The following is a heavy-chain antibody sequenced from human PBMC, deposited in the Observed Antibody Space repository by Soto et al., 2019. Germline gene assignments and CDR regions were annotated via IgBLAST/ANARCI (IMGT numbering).Heavy chain of an antibody. D-gene: IGHD2-15*01. CDR1: GYTFTSYD. CDR3: ARGLRIVVVVAAKYYYMDV. CDR2: MNPNSGNT. J-gene: IGHJ6*03. V-gene: IGHV1-8*01. Sequence: QVQLVQSGAEVKKPGASVKVSCKASGYTFTSYDINWVRQATGQGLEWMGWMNPNSGNTGYAQKFQGRVTMTRNTSISTAYMELSSLRSEDTAVYYCARGLRIVVVVAAKYYYMDVWGKGTTVTVSS.